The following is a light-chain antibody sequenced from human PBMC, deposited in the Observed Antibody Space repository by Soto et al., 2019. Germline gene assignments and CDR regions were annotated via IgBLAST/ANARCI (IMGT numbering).Light chain of an antibody. CDR1: QSVSSTL. J-gene: IGKJ1*01. CDR2: GVS. CDR3: QQYGDSSWT. V-gene: IGKV3-20*01. Sequence: ELVLTQSPVALSLSSGERATLSCRASQSVSSTLLTWYQQKPGQAPRLLIYGVSTRATGIPDRFSGSGSGTDFTLTISRVEPEDFAVYFCQQYGDSSWTFGQGSRVEIK.